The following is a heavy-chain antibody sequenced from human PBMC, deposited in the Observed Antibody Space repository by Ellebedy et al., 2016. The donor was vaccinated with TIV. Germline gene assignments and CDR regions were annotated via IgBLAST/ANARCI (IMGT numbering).Heavy chain of an antibody. J-gene: IGHJ4*02. D-gene: IGHD6-19*01. CDR2: ISGSGGST. CDR1: GFTFSSYA. Sequence: GGSLRLXXAASGFTFSSYAMSWVRQAPGKGLEWVSAISGSGGSTYYADSVKGRFTISRDNSKNTLYLQMNSLRAEDTAVYFCARDTQQWLPPRYYFDYWGQGTLVTVSS. V-gene: IGHV3-23*01. CDR3: ARDTQQWLPPRYYFDY.